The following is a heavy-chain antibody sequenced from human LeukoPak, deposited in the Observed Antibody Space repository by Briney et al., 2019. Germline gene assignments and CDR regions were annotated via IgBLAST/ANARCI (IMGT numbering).Heavy chain of an antibody. CDR3: ARFQGEPHPGDY. V-gene: IGHV4-34*01. CDR1: GGSFSGYY. Sequence: SETLSLTCAVYGGSFSGYYWSWIRQPPGKGLEWIGEINHSGSTNYNPSLKSRVTISVDTSKNQFSLKLSPVPAADTAVYYCARFQGEPHPGDYWGQGTLVTVSS. D-gene: IGHD1-26*01. J-gene: IGHJ4*02. CDR2: INHSGST.